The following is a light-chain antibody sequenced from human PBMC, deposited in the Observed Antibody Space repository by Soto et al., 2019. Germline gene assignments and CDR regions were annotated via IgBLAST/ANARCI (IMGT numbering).Light chain of an antibody. J-gene: IGKJ1*01. CDR3: QQYGGSPTT. V-gene: IGKV3-20*01. Sequence: EIVWTQSPGTLSLSPVERATLSCRASHRLSVTYIAWYQQKPGQAPRLLVQGASRRATGVPDRFSGSGSGTDFTLTISRLEPEDFQVYYCQQYGGSPTTFGPGTRVDIK. CDR1: HRLSVTY. CDR2: GAS.